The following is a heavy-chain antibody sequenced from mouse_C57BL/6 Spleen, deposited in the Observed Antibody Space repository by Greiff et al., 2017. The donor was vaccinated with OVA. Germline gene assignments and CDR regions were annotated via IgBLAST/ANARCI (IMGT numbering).Heavy chain of an antibody. CDR2: IDPSDSYT. Sequence: QVQLQQPGAELVMPGASVKLSCKASGYTFTSYWMHWVKQRPGQGLEWIGEIDPSDSYTNYNQKFKGKSTLTVDKSSSTAYMQLSSLTSEDSAVYYCARGGIVYSTSWFAYWGQGTLVTVSA. V-gene: IGHV1-69*01. CDR3: ARGGIVYSTSWFAY. D-gene: IGHD2-5*01. J-gene: IGHJ3*01. CDR1: GYTFTSYW.